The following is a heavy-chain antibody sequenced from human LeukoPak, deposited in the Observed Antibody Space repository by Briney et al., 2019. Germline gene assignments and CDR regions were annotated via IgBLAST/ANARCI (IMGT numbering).Heavy chain of an antibody. D-gene: IGHD3-10*01. CDR3: ARDLRGDYGSGSYYNEKFDY. CDR2: IYTSGST. Sequence: SETLSLTCSISGGSISSGDHYWTWIRQPAGKELEWIGRIYTSGSTNYNPSLKSRVTMSVDTSKNQFSLKLSSVTAADTAVYYCARDLRGDYGSGSYYNEKFDYWGQGTLVTVSS. CDR1: GGSISSGDHY. V-gene: IGHV4-61*02. J-gene: IGHJ4*02.